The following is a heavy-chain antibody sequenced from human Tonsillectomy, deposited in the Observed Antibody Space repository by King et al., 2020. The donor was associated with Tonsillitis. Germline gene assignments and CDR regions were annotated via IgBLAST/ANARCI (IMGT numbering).Heavy chain of an antibody. CDR3: ARGKSGYSNPESRPDYYYYYSYMDV. V-gene: IGHV4-59*02. D-gene: IGHD5-12*01. Sequence: VQLQESGPGLVKPSETLSLTCTVSGGSVSSYYWSWIRQPPGKGLEWIGYIYNSGSTIYKPSLKSRVTISVDTSKNQFSLKLSSVTATDTAVYYCARGKSGYSNPESRPDYYYYYSYMDVWGKGTTVTVSS. J-gene: IGHJ6*03. CDR1: GGSVSSYY. CDR2: IYNSGST.